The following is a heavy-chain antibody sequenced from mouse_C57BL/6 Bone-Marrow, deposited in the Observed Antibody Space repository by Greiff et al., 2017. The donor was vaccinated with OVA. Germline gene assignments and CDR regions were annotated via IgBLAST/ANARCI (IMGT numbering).Heavy chain of an antibody. D-gene: IGHD1-1*01. CDR3: ARLALITTVDY. CDR1: GYTFTSYW. J-gene: IGHJ2*01. CDR2: INPSSGYT. V-gene: IGHV1-7*01. Sequence: QVQLQQSGAELAKPGASVKLSCKASGYTFTSYWMHWVKQRPGQGLEWIGYINPSSGYTKYNQKFKDKAPLPAATSSSTAYMQLSSLTYEDSAVYYCARLALITTVDYWGQGTTLTVSS.